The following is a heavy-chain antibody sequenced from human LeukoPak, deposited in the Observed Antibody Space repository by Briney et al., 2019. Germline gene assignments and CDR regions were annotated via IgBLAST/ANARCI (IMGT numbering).Heavy chain of an antibody. V-gene: IGHV3-74*03. CDR1: EFTFRDYW. J-gene: IGHJ3*02. CDR2: INSDGSST. CDR3: AKSVMAADGTRAFDI. Sequence: PGGSLRLSCAASEFTFRDYWMHWVRQAPGKGLVWVSRINSDGSSTTYADSVKGRFTISRDNAKNTLYLQMNSLRAEDTAVYYCAKSVMAADGTRAFDIWGQGTMVTVSS. D-gene: IGHD6-13*01.